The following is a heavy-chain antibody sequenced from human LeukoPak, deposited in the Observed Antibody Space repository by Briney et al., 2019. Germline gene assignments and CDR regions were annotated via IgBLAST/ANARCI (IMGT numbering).Heavy chain of an antibody. J-gene: IGHJ5*01. CDR3: PSPRPPYPPSSHS. CDR2: IYHSETT. Sequence: PSQTLSLTCTVSGGAVSSGVYSWSWIRQPPGKGLEWIGYIYHSETTYYNPSLQSRVTISVNRSKNQFSLKLTSVTAADTAVYSCPSPRPPYPPSSHSGAQEPLVPSPS. CDR1: GGAVSSGVYS. V-gene: IGHV4-30-2*01. D-gene: IGHD6-6*01.